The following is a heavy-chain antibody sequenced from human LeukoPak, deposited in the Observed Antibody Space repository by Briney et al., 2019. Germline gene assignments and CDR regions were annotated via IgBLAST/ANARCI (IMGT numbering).Heavy chain of an antibody. Sequence: PGGSLRLSCAASGFTFSSYAMSWIRQAPGKGLVWVSRINSDGSTTTYADSVKGRFTISRDNAKNTLYLQMNSLRAEDTAVYYCARVCIGCYSKDYWGQGTLVSVSS. CDR1: GFTFSSYA. CDR2: INSDGSTT. CDR3: ARVCIGCYSKDY. J-gene: IGHJ4*02. D-gene: IGHD2-15*01. V-gene: IGHV3-74*03.